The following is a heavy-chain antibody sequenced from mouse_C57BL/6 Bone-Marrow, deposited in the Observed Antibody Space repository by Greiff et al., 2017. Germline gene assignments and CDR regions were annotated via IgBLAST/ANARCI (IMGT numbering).Heavy chain of an antibody. CDR3: AREGAYYRSYFDY. D-gene: IGHD2-12*01. CDR2: IDPSDSYT. CDR1: GYTFTSYW. V-gene: IGHV1-69*01. J-gene: IGHJ2*01. Sequence: QVQLQQSGAELVMPGASVKLSCKASGYTFTSYWMHWVKQRPGQGLEWIGEIDPSDSYTNYNQKFKGKSTLTVDQSSSTAYMQLSSLTSEYSAVYYGAREGAYYRSYFDYCGQGTTLTVSS.